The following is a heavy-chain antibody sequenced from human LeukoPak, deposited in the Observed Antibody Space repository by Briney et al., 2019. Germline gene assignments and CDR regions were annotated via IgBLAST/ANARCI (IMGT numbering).Heavy chain of an antibody. CDR3: AGGTTTGNLDY. CDR2: ISSSGTTI. J-gene: IGHJ4*02. D-gene: IGHD1-1*01. V-gene: IGHV3-48*03. CDR1: GFTFSSYE. Sequence: GGSLRLSCAASGFTFSSYEMNWVRQAPGKGLEWVSYISSSGTTIYHADSLKGRFTISRDNAKNSLYLQMNSLRAEDAGLYYGAGGTTTGNLDYWGQGSLVTVSS.